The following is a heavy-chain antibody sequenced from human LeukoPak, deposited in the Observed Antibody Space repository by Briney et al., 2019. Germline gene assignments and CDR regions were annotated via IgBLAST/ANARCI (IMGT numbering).Heavy chain of an antibody. Sequence: GGSLRLSCAASGFTFSSYAMHWVRQAPGKGLEWVAVTSYDGSNKYYADSVKGRFTISRDNSKNTLYLQMNSLRAEDTAVYYCARSGGATDSFDYWGQGTLVTVSS. J-gene: IGHJ4*02. V-gene: IGHV3-30-3*01. D-gene: IGHD1-26*01. CDR3: ARSGGATDSFDY. CDR2: TSYDGSNK. CDR1: GFTFSSYA.